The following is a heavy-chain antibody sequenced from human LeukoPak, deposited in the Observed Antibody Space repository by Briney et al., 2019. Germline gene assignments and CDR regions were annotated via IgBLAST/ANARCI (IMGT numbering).Heavy chain of an antibody. D-gene: IGHD2-21*01. Sequence: GGSLRLSCAASGFTFSNYWMHWVPQAPGKGLVGVSHINSDGSRTNYADSVKGRFTISRDNAKNTLYLQMNSLRAEDTAVYYCARSYSFDYWGEGALVTVSS. CDR1: GFTFSNYW. V-gene: IGHV3-74*01. J-gene: IGHJ4*02. CDR2: INSDGSRT. CDR3: ARSYSFDY.